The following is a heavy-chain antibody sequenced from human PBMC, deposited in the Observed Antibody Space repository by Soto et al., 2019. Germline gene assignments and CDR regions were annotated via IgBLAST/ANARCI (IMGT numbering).Heavy chain of an antibody. CDR2: INHSGST. D-gene: IGHD6-6*01. CDR3: ARGMEYSSSSSFDC. V-gene: IGHV4-34*01. CDR1: GGSFSGYY. J-gene: IGHJ4*02. Sequence: SETLSLTCAVYGGSFSGYYWSWIRQPPGKGLEWIGEINHSGSTNYNPSLKSRVTISVDTSKNQFSLKLSSVTAADTAVYYCARGMEYSSSSSFDCWGQGTLVTVSS.